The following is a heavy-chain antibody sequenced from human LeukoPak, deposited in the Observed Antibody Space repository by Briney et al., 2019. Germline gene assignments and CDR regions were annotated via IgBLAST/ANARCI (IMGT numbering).Heavy chain of an antibody. CDR2: IKGDGIET. D-gene: IGHD3-16*01. V-gene: IGHV3-74*01. Sequence: GGSLRLSCAASGFTFSGSWMHWVRQAPGKGLVWVSRIKGDGIETNYADSVKGRFTVSRDNAKNTLFLQMNSLRADDTAMYYCVREVGRPKTFYFDSRGRGTPVTVSS. CDR1: GFTFSGSW. CDR3: VREVGRPKTFYFDS. J-gene: IGHJ4*02.